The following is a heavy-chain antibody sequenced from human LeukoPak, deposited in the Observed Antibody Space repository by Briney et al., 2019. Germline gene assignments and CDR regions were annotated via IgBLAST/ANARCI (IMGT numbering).Heavy chain of an antibody. CDR2: ISYSGTT. CDR1: GGSIRSSSSY. V-gene: IGHV4-39*07. J-gene: IGHJ6*03. D-gene: IGHD2-2*01. Sequence: SETLSLTCTVSGGSIRSSSSYWGWIRQPPGKGLEWIGSISYSGTTYYNPSLKSRVTISVDTSKNQFSLKLSSVTAADTAVYYCAFSYQPLSAERGYMDVWGKGTTVTVSS. CDR3: AFSYQPLSAERGYMDV.